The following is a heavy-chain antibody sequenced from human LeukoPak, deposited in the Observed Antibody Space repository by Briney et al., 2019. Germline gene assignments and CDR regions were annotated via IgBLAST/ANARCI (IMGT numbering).Heavy chain of an antibody. CDR2: IWYDGSKK. V-gene: IGHV3-33*01. CDR1: GFTFSGYG. CDR3: ARRDGDNDRGFDY. J-gene: IGHJ4*02. D-gene: IGHD4-17*01. Sequence: PGGSLRLSCVASGFTFSGYGMHWVRQAPGKGLEGVAVIWYDGSKKYYADSVKGRFTISRDNSKNTLYLQMNSLRAEDTAVYYCARRDGDNDRGFDYWGQGTLVAVSS.